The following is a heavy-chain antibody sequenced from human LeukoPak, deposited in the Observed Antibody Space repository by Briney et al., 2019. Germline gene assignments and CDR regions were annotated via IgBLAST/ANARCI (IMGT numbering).Heavy chain of an antibody. D-gene: IGHD5-12*01. J-gene: IGHJ4*02. V-gene: IGHV3-30*04. CDR1: GFTFNSYA. Sequence: GGSLRLSCAASGFTFNSYAIHWVRQAPGKGLEWVAVISYDGSDKYYADSVKGRFTISRDNSKNTLYLQLNSLRPEDTAVYYCARDQLAYSGYDTLFDYWGQGTLVTVSS. CDR3: ARDQLAYSGYDTLFDY. CDR2: ISYDGSDK.